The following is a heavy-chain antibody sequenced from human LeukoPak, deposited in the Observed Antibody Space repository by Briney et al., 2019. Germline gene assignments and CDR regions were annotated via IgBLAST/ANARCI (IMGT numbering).Heavy chain of an antibody. V-gene: IGHV3-7*01. Sequence: GGSLRLSCAASGFTFSTYWMSWVRQAPGKGLEWVANIKQDGSEKYYVDSLKGRFTISRDNAKNSLYLQMNSLRVEDTAVYYCARGGYGHGFDIWGQGTMVTVSS. D-gene: IGHD5-12*01. J-gene: IGHJ3*02. CDR3: ARGGYGHGFDI. CDR1: GFTFSTYW. CDR2: IKQDGSEK.